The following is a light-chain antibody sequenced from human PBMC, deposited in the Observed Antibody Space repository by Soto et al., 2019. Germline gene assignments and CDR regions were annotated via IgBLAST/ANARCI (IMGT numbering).Light chain of an antibody. J-gene: IGKJ1*01. Sequence: DIQLTQSPSSLSASVGDRVTITCRASQSLNRWLAWYQQKPGKAPKLLIYDASSLQSGVPSRFSGTGSGTEFILTITNLQPEDFATYYCLQHTYIWSFGQGTKVDI. CDR3: LQHTYIWS. CDR2: DAS. CDR1: QSLNRW. V-gene: IGKV1-5*01.